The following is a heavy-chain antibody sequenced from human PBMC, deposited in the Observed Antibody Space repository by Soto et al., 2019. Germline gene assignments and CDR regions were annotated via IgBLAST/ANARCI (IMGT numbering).Heavy chain of an antibody. J-gene: IGHJ6*02. CDR2: IIPIFGTA. Sequence: QVQLVQSGAEVKKPGSSVKVSCKASGGTFSSYAISWVRQAPGQGLEWMGGIIPIFGTANYAQKFQGRVTITADEATSTAYMELSSRRSEDTAVYYCARAVVPAASYYYYGMDVWGQGTTVTVSS. D-gene: IGHD2-2*01. CDR1: GGTFSSYA. CDR3: ARAVVPAASYYYYGMDV. V-gene: IGHV1-69*01.